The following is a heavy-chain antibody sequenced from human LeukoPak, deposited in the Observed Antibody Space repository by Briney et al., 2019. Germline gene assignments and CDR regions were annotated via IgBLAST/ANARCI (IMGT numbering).Heavy chain of an antibody. V-gene: IGHV3-48*03. J-gene: IGHJ4*02. CDR2: ISSSGRTI. CDR3: AICITLSS. CDR1: GGSLSSSN. Sequence: GTLSLTCAVSGGSLSSSNWWGWVRRPPGKGLEGVSYISSSGRTIYYADSVKGRFTISRDNAKNSLYLQMNSLRAEDTAVYYFAICITLSSWGQGTLVTVSS. D-gene: IGHD3-3*01.